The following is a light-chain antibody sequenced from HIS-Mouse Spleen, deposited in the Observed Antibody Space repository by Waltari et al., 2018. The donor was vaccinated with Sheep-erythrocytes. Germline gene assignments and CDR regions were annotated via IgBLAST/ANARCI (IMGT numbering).Light chain of an antibody. Sequence: QSALPQPRSVSGSPGQSVTISCTGTSSDAGGYNYVSWYQQHPGKAPKRLIYDVSKRPSGVPGRFSGSKSGNTASLTISGLQAEDEADYYCCSYAGSYNHVFATGTKVTVL. J-gene: IGLJ1*01. CDR3: CSYAGSYNHV. V-gene: IGLV2-11*01. CDR1: SSDAGGYNY. CDR2: DVS.